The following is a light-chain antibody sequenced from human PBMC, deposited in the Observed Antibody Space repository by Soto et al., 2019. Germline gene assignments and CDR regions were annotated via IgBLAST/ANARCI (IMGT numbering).Light chain of an antibody. CDR1: QRVSGGF. J-gene: IGKJ1*01. V-gene: IGKV3D-20*01. CDR3: QQYGSSGT. CDR2: DTS. Sequence: DIVLTQSPATLSLPPWERATLYCLASQRVSGGFLAWYQQKPGLAPRLILYDTSFRATGIPDRFSGSGSGTDFTLTISRLEPEDFAVYYCQQYGSSGTFGQGTKVDIK.